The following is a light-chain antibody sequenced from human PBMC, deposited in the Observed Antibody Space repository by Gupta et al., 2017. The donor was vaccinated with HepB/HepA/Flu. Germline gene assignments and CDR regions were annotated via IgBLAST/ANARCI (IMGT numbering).Light chain of an antibody. V-gene: IGLV7-46*01. Sequence: QPVVTQEPSLTVSPGGTGTRTCGSSTGTVTGGHYACWLQKPGQAPRTLIYHTSNKHPWTPSRVSGSVLGGKAALTLSGAQPEDEADYDCLLSFGYTDVFGGGTQLTVL. CDR1: TGTVTGGHY. CDR2: HTS. J-gene: IGLJ3*02. CDR3: LLSFGYTDV.